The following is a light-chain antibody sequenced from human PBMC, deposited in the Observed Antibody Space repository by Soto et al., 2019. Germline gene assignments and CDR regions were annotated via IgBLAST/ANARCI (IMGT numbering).Light chain of an antibody. Sequence: DIQMTQSPSTVSASVGDRVTITCRASQSISSWLAWYQQKPGKAPKLLIQKASSLESGVPSRFSGSGSRTEFALDISSLQPDDFATYYCQQYSIFSLTFGGGTKVEIK. J-gene: IGKJ4*01. CDR2: KAS. CDR1: QSISSW. V-gene: IGKV1-5*03. CDR3: QQYSIFSLT.